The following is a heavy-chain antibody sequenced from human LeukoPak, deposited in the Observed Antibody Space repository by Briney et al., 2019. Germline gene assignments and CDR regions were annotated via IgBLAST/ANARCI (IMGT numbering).Heavy chain of an antibody. CDR3: VRVEGATYGEAFDI. V-gene: IGHV5-51*01. D-gene: IGHD2-15*01. J-gene: IGHJ3*02. CDR1: GYDFINHW. CDR2: IYPGDFDT. Sequence: GESLKISCKGSGYDFINHWIGWVRQMPGKVLEWVAIIYPGDFDTRYSPSFQGQVTISVDRSISTAYMQWRSLKASDTAMYYCVRVEGATYGEAFDIWGQGTMVTVP.